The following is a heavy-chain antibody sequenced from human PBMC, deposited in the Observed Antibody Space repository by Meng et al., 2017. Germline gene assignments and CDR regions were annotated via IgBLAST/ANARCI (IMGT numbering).Heavy chain of an antibody. D-gene: IGHD6-19*01. V-gene: IGHV1-8*01. CDR3: ARGDDYSSGWYLYGYYYYGMDV. CDR1: GYTFTSYD. J-gene: IGHJ6*02. Sequence: ASVKVSCKASGYTFTSYDMNWVRQATGQGLEWMGWMNHNSGNTGYAQRFQGGVTMTRNTSISTAYMELSSLRSEDTAVYYCARGDDYSSGWYLYGYYYYGMDVWGQGTTVTVSS. CDR2: MNHNSGNT.